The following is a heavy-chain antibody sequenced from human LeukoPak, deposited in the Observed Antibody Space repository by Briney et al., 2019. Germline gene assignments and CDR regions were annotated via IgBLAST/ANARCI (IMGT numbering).Heavy chain of an antibody. CDR1: GLTFGSYG. D-gene: IGHD3-10*01. CDR3: ARENYGSGRPLDS. Sequence: GRSLRLSCAASGLTFGSYGMHWVRQAPGKGLEWVGVIWYDGSDKNYAGSVKGRFTISRDNSKNTLYLQMNSVRAEDTAVYYCARENYGSGRPLDSWGQGTLVTVSS. CDR2: IWYDGSDK. V-gene: IGHV3-33*01. J-gene: IGHJ4*02.